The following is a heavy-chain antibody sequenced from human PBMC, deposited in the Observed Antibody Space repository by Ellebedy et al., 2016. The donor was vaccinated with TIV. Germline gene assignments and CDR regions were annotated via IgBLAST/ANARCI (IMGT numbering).Heavy chain of an antibody. CDR1: GFTLSNSW. CDR2: INNDGRSS. V-gene: IGHV3-74*01. D-gene: IGHD3-22*01. CDR3: ANAVIVATLDAFDI. Sequence: RGSLRLSCAASGFTLSNSWMHWVRQVPGKGLEWVSRINNDGRSSFYADSVKGRFTISRDNAKNTLYLQMKSLRAEDTAMYHCANAVIVATLDAFDIWGQGTMVIVSS. J-gene: IGHJ3*02.